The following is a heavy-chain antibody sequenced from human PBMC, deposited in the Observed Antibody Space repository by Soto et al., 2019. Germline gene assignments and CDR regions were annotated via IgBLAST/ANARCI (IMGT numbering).Heavy chain of an antibody. CDR3: ASGTVVRGLKMTYYYGMDV. Sequence: ASVKVCCKDCGGTFSSYTISWVRQANGQGLDWMGRIIPIFGTANYAQKFQGRVTITADESTSTAYMELSSLRSEDTAVYYCASGTVVRGLKMTYYYGMDVWGQGTTVTVSS. V-gene: IGHV1-69*13. CDR2: IIPIFGTA. CDR1: GGTFSSYT. D-gene: IGHD3-10*01. J-gene: IGHJ6*02.